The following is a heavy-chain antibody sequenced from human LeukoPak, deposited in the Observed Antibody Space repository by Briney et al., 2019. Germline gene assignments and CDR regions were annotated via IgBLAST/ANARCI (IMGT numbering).Heavy chain of an antibody. CDR1: GYTLTELS. Sequence: ASVKVSCKVSGYTLTELSMHWVRQAPGKGLEWMGIIYPGDSDTRYSPSFQGQVTISADKSISTAYLQWSSLKASDTAMYYCARLGLDSGSYLDYWGQGTLVTVSS. CDR3: ARLGLDSGSYLDY. CDR2: IYPGDSDT. V-gene: IGHV5-51*01. D-gene: IGHD1-26*01. J-gene: IGHJ4*02.